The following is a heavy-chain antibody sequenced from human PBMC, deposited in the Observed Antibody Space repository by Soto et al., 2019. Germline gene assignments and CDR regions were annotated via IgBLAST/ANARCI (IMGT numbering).Heavy chain of an antibody. V-gene: IGHV3-30*18. CDR3: AKDTDVVGAAYKFDY. D-gene: IGHD1-26*01. Sequence: GGSVRLSCVASGFSFSSYGMHWVRQAPGKGLEWVAVISYDGGNKYYADSVKGRFTISRDNSKNTLGLQMNSLRGEDTAVYYCAKDTDVVGAAYKFDYWGQGTLVTVSS. CDR2: ISYDGGNK. CDR1: GFSFSSYG. J-gene: IGHJ4*02.